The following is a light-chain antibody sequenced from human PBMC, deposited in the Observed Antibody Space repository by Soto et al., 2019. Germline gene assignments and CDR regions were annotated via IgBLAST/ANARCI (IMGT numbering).Light chain of an antibody. CDR2: GAS. Sequence: IVMTQSPATLPVSPGERATLSCRTSQSVNSHLAWYQHKPGQAPRLLIYGASSRATGIPDRFSGSGSGTDFTLTISRLEPEDFAVYYCQQYGSSPPRTFGQGTKVDIK. CDR1: QSVNSH. CDR3: QQYGSSPPRT. V-gene: IGKV3-20*01. J-gene: IGKJ1*01.